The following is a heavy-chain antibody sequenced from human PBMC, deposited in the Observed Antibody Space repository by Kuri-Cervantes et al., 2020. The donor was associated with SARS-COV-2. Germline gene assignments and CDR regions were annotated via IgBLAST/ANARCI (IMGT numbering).Heavy chain of an antibody. Sequence: GGSLRLSCAASGFTFDDYAMHWVRQAPGKGLEWVSGISWNSGSIGYADSVKGRFTISRDNAKNSLYLQMNSLRAEDTAVYFCAKDPTATTEYYYAMDVWGPGTTVTVSS. CDR3: AKDPTATTEYYYAMDV. V-gene: IGHV3-9*01. CDR1: GFTFDDYA. CDR2: ISWNSGSI. J-gene: IGHJ6*02. D-gene: IGHD1-7*01.